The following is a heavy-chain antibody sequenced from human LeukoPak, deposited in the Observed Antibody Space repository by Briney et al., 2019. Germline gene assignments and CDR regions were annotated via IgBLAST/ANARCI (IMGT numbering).Heavy chain of an antibody. CDR3: ARDPASFGWFDP. CDR1: GYTFTSYG. J-gene: IGHJ5*02. V-gene: IGHV1-18*01. D-gene: IGHD3-16*01. Sequence: ASVKVSCKASGYTFTSYGISWVRQAPGQGLEWMGWISAYNGNTNYAQKLQGRVTMTTDTSTSTAYMELRSLRADDTAVYYCARDPASFGWFDPWGQGTLVTVSS. CDR2: ISAYNGNT.